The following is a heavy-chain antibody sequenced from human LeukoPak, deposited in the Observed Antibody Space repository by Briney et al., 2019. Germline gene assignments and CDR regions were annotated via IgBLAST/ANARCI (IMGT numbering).Heavy chain of an antibody. D-gene: IGHD6-19*01. CDR3: ARASGHFDY. CDR1: GFTFSIYG. Sequence: GRSLRLSCAASGFTFSIYGIHWVRQAPGKGLEWVAVIWHDGSNKYYADSVKGRFTISRDNSKNTLYLQMDSLRAEDTAVYYCARASGHFDYWGQGTLVTVSS. CDR2: IWHDGSNK. J-gene: IGHJ4*02. V-gene: IGHV3-33*01.